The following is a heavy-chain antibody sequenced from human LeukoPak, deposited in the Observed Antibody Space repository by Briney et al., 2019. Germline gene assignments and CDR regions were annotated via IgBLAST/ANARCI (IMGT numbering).Heavy chain of an antibody. D-gene: IGHD1-26*01. CDR1: GASIPSSYY. CDR3: ARLTGGGSYWGYFDY. CDR2: ISASGNT. V-gene: IGHV4-4*09. Sequence: SETLSLTCTVSGASIPSSYYWSWIRQPPGKGLECIGYISASGNTNYNPSLKSRVTISVDTSRSQFSLNLSSVTAADTAIYYCARLTGGGSYWGYFDYWGQGNLVTVSS. J-gene: IGHJ4*02.